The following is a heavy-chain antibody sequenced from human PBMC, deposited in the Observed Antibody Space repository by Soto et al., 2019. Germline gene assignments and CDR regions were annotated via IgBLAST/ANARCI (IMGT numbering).Heavy chain of an antibody. CDR1: GGSFSGYY. J-gene: IGHJ4*02. Sequence: SETLSLTYAVYGGSFSGYYWSWIRQPPGKGLEWIGEINHSGSTNYNPSLKSRVTISVDTSKNQFSLKLSSVTAADTAVYYCARSYDFWSGYSDYFDYWGQGTLVTVSS. CDR3: ARSYDFWSGYSDYFDY. CDR2: INHSGST. D-gene: IGHD3-3*01. V-gene: IGHV4-34*01.